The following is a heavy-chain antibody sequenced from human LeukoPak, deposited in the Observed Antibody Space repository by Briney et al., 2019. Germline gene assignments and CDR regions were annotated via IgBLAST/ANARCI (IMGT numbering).Heavy chain of an antibody. J-gene: IGHJ4*02. D-gene: IGHD3-16*01. CDR3: AKGDLYVGFDY. V-gene: IGHV3-30*02. CDR1: GITFSSYG. Sequence: GGSLRLSCAASGITFSSYGMHWVRQAPGKGLEWVSFIRYDGSKKYFADSVKGRFTISRDNSKNTLYLQMNTLRAEDTAVYYCAKGDLYVGFDYWGQGTLVTVSS. CDR2: IRYDGSKK.